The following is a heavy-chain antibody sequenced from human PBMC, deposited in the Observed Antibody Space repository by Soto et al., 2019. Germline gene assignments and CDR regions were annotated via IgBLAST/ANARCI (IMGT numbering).Heavy chain of an antibody. CDR3: PRSTTNYSGYEVDY. Sequence: PGESLKISCKGSGYSFTSYWISWVRQMPGKGLEWMGRIDPSDSYTNYSPSFQGHVTISADKSISTAYLQWSSLKASDIAMYYCPRSTTNYSGYEVDYWGQGTLVTVSS. D-gene: IGHD5-12*01. J-gene: IGHJ4*02. CDR1: GYSFTSYW. CDR2: IDPSDSYT. V-gene: IGHV5-10-1*01.